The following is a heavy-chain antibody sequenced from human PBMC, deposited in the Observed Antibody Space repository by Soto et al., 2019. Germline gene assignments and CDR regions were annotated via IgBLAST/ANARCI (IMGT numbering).Heavy chain of an antibody. D-gene: IGHD2-21*02. CDR2: IYYSGST. CDR1: GGSVSNDSYY. CDR3: ARDQGWGVVTPKWDNWFDP. J-gene: IGHJ5*02. Sequence: QVQLQESGPGLVKPSETLSLTCTVSGGSVSNDSYYWSWIRQPPGKGLEWIGYIYYSGSTKYNPSLKSRVTIPVDTSKNQCALKLSSVTAADTAVYYCARDQGWGVVTPKWDNWFDPWGQGTLVTVSS. V-gene: IGHV4-61*01.